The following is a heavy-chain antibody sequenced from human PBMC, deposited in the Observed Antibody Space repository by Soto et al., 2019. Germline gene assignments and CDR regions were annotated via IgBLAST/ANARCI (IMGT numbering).Heavy chain of an antibody. J-gene: IGHJ4*02. CDR3: ASARGYSSSHSIDY. V-gene: IGHV3-33*01. Sequence: VGSLRLSCAASGFTFSSYGMHWVRQAPGKGLEWVAVIWYDGSNKYYADSVKGRFTISRDNSKNTLYLQMNSLRAEDTAVYYCASARGYSSSHSIDYWGQGTLVTVSS. D-gene: IGHD6-6*01. CDR1: GFTFSSYG. CDR2: IWYDGSNK.